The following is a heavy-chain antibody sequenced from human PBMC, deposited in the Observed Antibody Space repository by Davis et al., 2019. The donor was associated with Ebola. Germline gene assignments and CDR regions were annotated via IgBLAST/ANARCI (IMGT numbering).Heavy chain of an antibody. V-gene: IGHV1-69*06. CDR3: ARDLGITIFGVEMDV. D-gene: IGHD3-3*01. CDR1: GGTFSSYA. Sequence: AASVKVSCKASGGTFSSYAISWVRQAPGQGLEWMGGIIPIFGTANYAHKFQGRVTITADKSTSTAYMELSSLRSEDTAVYYCARDLGITIFGVEMDVWGQGTTVTVSS. CDR2: IIPIFGTA. J-gene: IGHJ6*02.